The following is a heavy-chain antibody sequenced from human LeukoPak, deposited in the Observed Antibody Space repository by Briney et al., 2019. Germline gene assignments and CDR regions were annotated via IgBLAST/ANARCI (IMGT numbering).Heavy chain of an antibody. CDR1: GYSISSGYY. J-gene: IGHJ4*02. V-gene: IGHV4-38-2*02. Sequence: NASETLSLTCTVSGYSISSGYYWGWIRQPPGQGLEWIGSIYHSGSTYYNPSLKSRVTISVDTSKNQFSLKLSSVTAADTAVYYCARDNSGYSYGPMRDWGQGTLVTVSS. CDR2: IYHSGST. D-gene: IGHD5-18*01. CDR3: ARDNSGYSYGPMRD.